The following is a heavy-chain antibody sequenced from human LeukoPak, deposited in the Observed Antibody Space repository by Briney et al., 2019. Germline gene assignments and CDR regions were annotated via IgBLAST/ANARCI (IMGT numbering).Heavy chain of an antibody. CDR3: AKDIYGSGWFDAFDI. V-gene: IGHV3-9*01. CDR1: GFTFDDYA. D-gene: IGHD6-19*01. Sequence: GGSLRLSCAASGFTFDDYAMHWVRQAPGKGLEWVSGISWNSGSIGYADSVKGRFTISRDNAKNSLYLQMNSLRAEDTALYYCAKDIYGSGWFDAFDIWGQGTMVTVSS. CDR2: ISWNSGSI. J-gene: IGHJ3*02.